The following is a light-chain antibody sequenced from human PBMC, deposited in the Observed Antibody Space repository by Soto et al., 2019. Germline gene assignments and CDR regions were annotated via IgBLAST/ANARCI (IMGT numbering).Light chain of an antibody. J-gene: IGKJ5*01. CDR2: GAS. V-gene: IGKV3-15*01. CDR3: QQYDNWPIT. Sequence: EIVMTQSPATLSVSPGERATLSCRASQSVSSNLAWYQQKPGHAPRLRIYGASTRATGIPARFSGSGSGTEFTLTSSSLQSEDVSVFYCQQYDNWPITFGQGTRLEIK. CDR1: QSVSSN.